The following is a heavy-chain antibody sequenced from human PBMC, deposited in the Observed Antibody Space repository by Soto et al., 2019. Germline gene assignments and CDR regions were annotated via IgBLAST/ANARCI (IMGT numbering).Heavy chain of an antibody. CDR1: GDTFNSYV. J-gene: IGHJ4*02. CDR2: IIPIIGVT. D-gene: IGHD3-16*01. Sequence: QVQLVQSGAEVKRPGSSVKVSCESSGDTFNSYVISWVRQAPGQGLEWMGGIIPIIGVTHYAQKFQGRVTISALSSTGTAYMELTNLGVEDTALYYCGRESLGAKGADHWGQGTLVTVSS. CDR3: GRESLGAKGADH. V-gene: IGHV1-69*17.